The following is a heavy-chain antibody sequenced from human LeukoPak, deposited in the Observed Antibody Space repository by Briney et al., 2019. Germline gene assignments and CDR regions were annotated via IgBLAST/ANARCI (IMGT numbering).Heavy chain of an antibody. Sequence: GRSLRLSCIASGFTFGDYAMSWVRQAPGKGLEWVGFIRSKAYGGTTEYAASVKGRFTISRDDSKSIAYLQMNSLKTEDTAVYYCTRTVEHGVIGGYYYYYGMDVWGQGTTVTVSS. CDR3: TRTVEHGVIGGYYYYYGMDV. CDR2: IRSKAYGGTT. CDR1: GFTFGDYA. D-gene: IGHD3-10*01. J-gene: IGHJ6*02. V-gene: IGHV3-49*04.